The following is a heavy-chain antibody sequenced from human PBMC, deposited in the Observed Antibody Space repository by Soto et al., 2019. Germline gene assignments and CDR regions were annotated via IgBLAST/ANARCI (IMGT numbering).Heavy chain of an antibody. V-gene: IGHV3-72*01. Sequence: EVQLVESGGGLVQPGGSLRLSCAASGLIFSDYHMDWVRQAPGKGLEWVGRIRRKANSYTTEDAEAVKGRFSISRTHSKNSLYLQMNNLKSEDTAVYYCAMLGGWSGGSSGMDVWGQGTTVTVSS. D-gene: IGHD6-19*01. J-gene: IGHJ6*02. CDR2: IRRKANSYTT. CDR3: AMLGGWSGGSSGMDV. CDR1: GLIFSDYH.